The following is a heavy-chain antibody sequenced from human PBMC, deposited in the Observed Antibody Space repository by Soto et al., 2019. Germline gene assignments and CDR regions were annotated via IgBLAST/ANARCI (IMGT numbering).Heavy chain of an antibody. CDR1: GGTFSSYA. CDR2: IIPIFGTA. D-gene: IGHD3-22*01. J-gene: IGHJ3*02. Sequence: QVQLVESGAEVKKPGSSVKVSCKASGGTFSSYAISWVRQAPGQGLEWMGGIIPIFGTANYAQKFQGRVTITADESTSTAYMELSSLRSEDTAVYYCARSRVTYYYDRSAFDIWGQGTMVTVSS. CDR3: ARSRVTYYYDRSAFDI. V-gene: IGHV1-69*01.